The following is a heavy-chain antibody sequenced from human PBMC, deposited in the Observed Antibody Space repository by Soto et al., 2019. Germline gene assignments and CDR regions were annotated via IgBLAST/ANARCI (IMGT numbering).Heavy chain of an antibody. J-gene: IGHJ6*03. Sequence: SETLSLTSTVSGGSISSYYWSWIRQPPGKGLEWIGYIYYSGSTNYNPSLKSRVTISVDTSKNQFSLKLSSVTAADTAVYYCARGGFWSGRHYYYYYYMDVWGKGTTVTVS. CDR3: ARGGFWSGRHYYYYYYMDV. CDR1: GGSISSYY. CDR2: IYYSGST. V-gene: IGHV4-59*01. D-gene: IGHD3-3*01.